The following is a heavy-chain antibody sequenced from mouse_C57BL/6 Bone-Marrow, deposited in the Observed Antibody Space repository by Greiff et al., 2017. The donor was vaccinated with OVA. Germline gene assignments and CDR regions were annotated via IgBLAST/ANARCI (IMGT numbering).Heavy chain of an antibody. CDR1: GYTFTSYW. D-gene: IGHD4-1*01. CDR3: TRPLNWAYAMDY. CDR2: IYPGNSDT. V-gene: IGHV1-5*01. J-gene: IGHJ4*01. Sequence: EVQLQQSGTVLARPGASVKMSCKTSGYTFTSYWMHWVKQRPGQGLEWIGAIYPGNSDTSYNQKFKGKAKLTAVTSASTAYMELSSLTNEDSAVYYCTRPLNWAYAMDYWGQGTSVTVSS.